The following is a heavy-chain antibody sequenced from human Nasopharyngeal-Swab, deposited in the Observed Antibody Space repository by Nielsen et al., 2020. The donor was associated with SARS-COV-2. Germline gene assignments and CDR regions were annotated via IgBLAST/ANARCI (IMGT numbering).Heavy chain of an antibody. V-gene: IGHV4-34*01. D-gene: IGHD6-19*01. J-gene: IGHJ4*02. CDR3: ARGLAHHSSGWYY. CDR2: INHSGST. Sequence: RQAPGKGLEWIGEINHSGSTNYNPSLKSRVTISVDTSKNQFSLKLSSVTAADTAVYYCARGLAHHSSGWYYWGQGTLVTVSS.